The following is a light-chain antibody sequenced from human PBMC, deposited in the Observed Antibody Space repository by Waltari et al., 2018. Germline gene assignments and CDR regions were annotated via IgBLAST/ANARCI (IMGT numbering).Light chain of an antibody. CDR1: SSNIGSNF. CDR2: RND. J-gene: IGLJ3*02. V-gene: IGLV1-47*01. CDR3: AAWDGSLTGPV. Sequence: QSVLTQPPSASGTPGPRVTISCSGSSSNIGSNFVYWYQQLPGTAPKLLIYRNDQRPSGVPDRFSGSKSGTSASLAISGLRSEDEADYYCAAWDGSLTGPVFGGGTKLTVL.